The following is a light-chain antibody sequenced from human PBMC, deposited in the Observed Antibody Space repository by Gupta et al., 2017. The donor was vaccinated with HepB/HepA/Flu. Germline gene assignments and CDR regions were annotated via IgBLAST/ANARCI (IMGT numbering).Light chain of an antibody. CDR3: QHEDSSPRT. CDR2: AAS. Sequence: AIRMTQSPSSFSASTGDRVTITCRASQGISSYLAWYQQKPGKAPKLLIYAASTLQSGVPSRFSGSGSGTDFTLTISYLQSGDFATYYCQHEDSSPRTFGQGTKVEIK. J-gene: IGKJ1*01. V-gene: IGKV1-8*01. CDR1: QGISSY.